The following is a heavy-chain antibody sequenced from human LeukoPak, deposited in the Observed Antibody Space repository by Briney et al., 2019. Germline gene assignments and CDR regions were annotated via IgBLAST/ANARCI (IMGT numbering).Heavy chain of an antibody. V-gene: IGHV4-59*08. CDR3: ARYTPAAKGMFDY. D-gene: IGHD2-2*01. J-gene: IGHJ4*02. CDR2: IYYTGST. Sequence: SETLSLTCTVSGGSISSYYWSWIRQPPGKGLEWLGYIYYTGSTSYSPSLKSRVTISLDTSKNQFSLMLSPVTAADTAVYYCARYTPAAKGMFDYWGQGTLVTVSS. CDR1: GGSISSYY.